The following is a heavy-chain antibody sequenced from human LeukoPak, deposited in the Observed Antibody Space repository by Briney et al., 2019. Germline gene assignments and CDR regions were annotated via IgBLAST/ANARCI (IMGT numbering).Heavy chain of an antibody. CDR2: IYPSGST. CDR3: AKTTPIAVGGVNWFDP. V-gene: IGHV4-38-2*02. Sequence: SETLSLTCTVSGYSISSGYYWGWIRQPPGKGLEWIGSIYPSGSTDYNPSLKSRVTISVDTSKNQFSLKLNSVTAADTAVYFCAKTTPIAVGGVNWFDPWGQGTLVTVSS. D-gene: IGHD6-19*01. CDR1: GYSISSGYY. J-gene: IGHJ5*02.